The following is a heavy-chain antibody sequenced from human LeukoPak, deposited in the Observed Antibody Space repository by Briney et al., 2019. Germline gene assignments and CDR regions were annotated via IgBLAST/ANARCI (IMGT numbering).Heavy chain of an antibody. Sequence: GGSLRLSCAASGFTFTTYWMGWVRQAPGKGPEWVANIKQDGSEQYYVDSVKGRFTISRDNAKNSLYLQMNSLRAEDTAVYYCARDGERLRFYYYMDVWGKGTTVTVSS. CDR2: IKQDGSEQ. V-gene: IGHV3-7*03. CDR3: ARDGERLRFYYYMDV. CDR1: GFTFTTYW. J-gene: IGHJ6*03. D-gene: IGHD5-12*01.